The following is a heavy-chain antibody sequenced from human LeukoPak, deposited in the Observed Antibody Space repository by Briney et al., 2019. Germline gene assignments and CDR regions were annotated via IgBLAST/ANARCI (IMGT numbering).Heavy chain of an antibody. J-gene: IGHJ4*02. D-gene: IGHD2-15*01. CDR3: ARDATWRQYGQFDY. V-gene: IGHV3-74*01. CDR2: ISRDGTTT. CDR1: GFTFSTYW. Sequence: GGSLRLSCAASGFTFSTYWMHWVRQTPGKGLVWVSRISRDGTTTTYADSVKGRFTISRDNAKNTLYLQMNSLRAEDTAVYYCARDATWRQYGQFDYWGQGTLVTVSS.